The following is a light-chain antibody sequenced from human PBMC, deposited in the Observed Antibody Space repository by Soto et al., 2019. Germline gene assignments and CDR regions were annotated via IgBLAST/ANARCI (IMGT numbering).Light chain of an antibody. CDR3: AAWDDSLNGVV. CDR2: YDD. Sequence: QSVLTQPPSVSEAPRQRVTISCSGSSSNIGNNAVNWYQQLPGKAPKLLIYYDDLLPSGVSDRFSGSKSGTSASLAISGLQSEVEADYYCAAWDDSLNGVVFGGGTKVTVL. CDR1: SSNIGNNA. J-gene: IGLJ2*01. V-gene: IGLV1-36*01.